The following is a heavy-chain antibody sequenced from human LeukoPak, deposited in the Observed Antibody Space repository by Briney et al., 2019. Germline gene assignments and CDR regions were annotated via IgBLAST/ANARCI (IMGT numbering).Heavy chain of an antibody. Sequence: SETLSLTCAVYGGSFSGYYWSWIRQPPGKGLEWIGYIYYSGSTNYNPSLKSRVTISVDTSKNQFSLKLSSVTAAVTAVYYCARANYYGSGSYYGLYDYWGQGTLVTVSS. D-gene: IGHD3-10*01. V-gene: IGHV4-59*01. CDR1: GGSFSGYY. CDR3: ARANYYGSGSYYGLYDY. J-gene: IGHJ4*02. CDR2: IYYSGST.